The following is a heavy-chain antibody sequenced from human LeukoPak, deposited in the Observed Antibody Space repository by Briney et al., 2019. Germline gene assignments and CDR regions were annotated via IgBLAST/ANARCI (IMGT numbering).Heavy chain of an antibody. Sequence: SETLSLTCTVSGGSISSYYWSWIRQPAGKGLEWIGRIYTSGSTNYNPSLKSRVTMSVDTSKNQFSLKLSSVTAADTAVYYCARLRYCSSTSCRNLYYYYYMDVWGKGTTVTISS. D-gene: IGHD2-2*01. J-gene: IGHJ6*03. CDR3: ARLRYCSSTSCRNLYYYYYMDV. CDR2: IYTSGST. CDR1: GGSISSYY. V-gene: IGHV4-4*07.